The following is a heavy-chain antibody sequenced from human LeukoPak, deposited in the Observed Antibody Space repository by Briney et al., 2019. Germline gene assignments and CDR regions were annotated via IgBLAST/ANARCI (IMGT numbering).Heavy chain of an antibody. Sequence: PSETLSLTCTVSGGSISSYYWSWIRQPPGKGLEWIGYIYYSGSTNYNPSLKSRVTISVDTSKNQFSLKLSSVTAADTAVYYCARHFRSTSFPRNSYYHGMDVWGQGTTVTVSS. D-gene: IGHD2-2*01. V-gene: IGHV4-59*08. CDR1: GGSISSYY. CDR3: ARHFRSTSFPRNSYYHGMDV. CDR2: IYYSGST. J-gene: IGHJ6*02.